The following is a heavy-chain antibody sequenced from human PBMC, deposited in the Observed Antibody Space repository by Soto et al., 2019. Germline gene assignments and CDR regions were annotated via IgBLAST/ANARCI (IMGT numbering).Heavy chain of an antibody. CDR1: GYTFTNFG. V-gene: IGHV1-18*01. Sequence: QVQLVQSGAEVKKPGASVKVSCKASGYTFTNFGISWVRQAPGQGLEWMGWISAYNGNTNYAQNFQGRVTMTTDTATRTAYMELRSLRPDDTAWYYCGRGSTPIDYWGQGTLVTASS. CDR3: GRGSTPIDY. J-gene: IGHJ4*02. CDR2: ISAYNGNT. D-gene: IGHD2-2*01.